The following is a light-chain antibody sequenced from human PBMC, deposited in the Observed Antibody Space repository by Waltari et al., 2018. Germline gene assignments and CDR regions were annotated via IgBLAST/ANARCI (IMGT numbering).Light chain of an antibody. J-gene: IGKJ5*01. CDR2: AAS. V-gene: IGKV1-39*01. CDR1: QSISSY. Sequence: DIQMTQSPSSLSASVGDRVTITCRASQSISSYLNWYKQKPGKAPKLLIYAASSLQSGVPSRFSGSGSGTDLTLTISSLQPEDFATYYCQQSYSTPPITFGQGTRLEIK. CDR3: QQSYSTPPIT.